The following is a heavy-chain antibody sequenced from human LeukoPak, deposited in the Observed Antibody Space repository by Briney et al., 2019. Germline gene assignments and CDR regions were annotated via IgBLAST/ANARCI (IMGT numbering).Heavy chain of an antibody. V-gene: IGHV1-69*04. D-gene: IGHD2-2*01. J-gene: IGHJ6*02. CDR1: GGTFSSYA. CDR3: ARGLVVVPAARPLLYYYGMDV. Sequence: SVKVSCKASGGTFSSYAISWVRQAPGQGLEWMGRIIPIFGIANYAQKFQGRVTITADKSTSTAYMELSSLRSEDTAVYYCARGLVVVPAARPLLYYYGMDVWGQGTRSPSP. CDR2: IIPIFGIA.